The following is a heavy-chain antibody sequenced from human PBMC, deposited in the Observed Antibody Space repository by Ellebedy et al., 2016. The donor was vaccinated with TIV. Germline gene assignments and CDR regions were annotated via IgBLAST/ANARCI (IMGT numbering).Heavy chain of an antibody. CDR2: IYSGGST. D-gene: IGHD3-22*01. Sequence: GGSLRLSCAASGFTFSDCYMSWIRQAPGKGLEWVSIIYSGGSTYYADSVKGRFTISRDNSKNTLYLQMNTLRADDTAVYYCAINLPGGYYDYWGQGTLVTVSS. CDR3: AINLPGGYYDY. CDR1: GFTFSDCY. J-gene: IGHJ4*02. V-gene: IGHV3-66*01.